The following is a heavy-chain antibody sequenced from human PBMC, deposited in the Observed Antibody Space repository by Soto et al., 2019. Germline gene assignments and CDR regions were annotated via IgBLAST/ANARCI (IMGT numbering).Heavy chain of an antibody. CDR2: ISGSGGST. D-gene: IGHD5-18*01. J-gene: IGHJ6*02. CDR3: ARRWIQLWLGDYYGMDV. Sequence: GGSLRLSCAASGFTFSSYAMSWVRQAPGKGLEWVSAISGSGGSTYYADSVKGRFTISRDNSKNTLYLQMNSLRAEDTAVYYCARRWIQLWLGDYYGMDVWGQGTTVTVSS. V-gene: IGHV3-23*01. CDR1: GFTFSSYA.